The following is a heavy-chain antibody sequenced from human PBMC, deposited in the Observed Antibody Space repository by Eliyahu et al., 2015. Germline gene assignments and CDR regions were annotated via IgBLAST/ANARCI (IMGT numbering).Heavy chain of an antibody. D-gene: IGHD6-13*01. J-gene: IGHJ6*02. CDR1: GFXFSXHY. CDR2: IRNKANSFTT. CDR3: ARELRIAPAVNPYYYYGMDV. Sequence: EVQLVESGGGLVQPGGSLRLSCAASGFXFSXHYMXWFRQAPGKGLEWVGRIRNKANSFTTEYAASVKGRFTISRDDSKNSLYLQMSSLKTEDTAVYYCARELRIAPAVNPYYYYGMDVWGQGTTVTVSS. V-gene: IGHV3-72*01.